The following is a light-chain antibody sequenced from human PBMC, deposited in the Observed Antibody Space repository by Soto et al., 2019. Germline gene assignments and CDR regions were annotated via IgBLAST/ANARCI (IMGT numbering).Light chain of an antibody. CDR2: GTS. J-gene: IGKJ1*01. CDR3: QQYGSSLSWT. V-gene: IGKV3-20*01. CDR1: QSVSSQ. Sequence: EIVITQSPATLSVSPGEGSTLSFRASQSVSSQLAWYQQKPGQAPRLIXYGTSIRANGIPDRFTGSGSGTDLTLTISRLEPEDFAVYYCQQYGSSLSWTFGQGTKVDIK.